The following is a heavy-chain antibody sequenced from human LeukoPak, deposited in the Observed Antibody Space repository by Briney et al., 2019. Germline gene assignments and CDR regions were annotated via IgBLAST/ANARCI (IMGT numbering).Heavy chain of an antibody. V-gene: IGHV5-51*01. CDR2: IYPGDSDT. J-gene: IGHJ6*03. D-gene: IGHD4-11*01. CDR1: GYSFTSYW. Sequence: GESLKISCKGSGYSFTSYWIGWVRQMPGKGLEWMGIIYPGDSDTRYSPSFQGQVTISADKSISTAYLQWSSLKASDTAMYYWTKHREGVTTVTTWSYYYYYMDVWGKGTTVTVSS. CDR3: TKHREGVTTVTTWSYYYYYMDV.